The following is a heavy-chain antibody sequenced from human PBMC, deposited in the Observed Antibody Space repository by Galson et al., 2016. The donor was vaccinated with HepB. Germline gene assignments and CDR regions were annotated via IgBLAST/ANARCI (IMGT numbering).Heavy chain of an antibody. CDR1: GYTFVNYD. Sequence: SVKVSCKASGYTFVNYDINWVRQATGQGPEWMGWVNPNNGHTRYAQKFQGRVTMTRNTSINTAYMELSSLRSEDTAMYYCARLKWQYWHDWSQGTLVTVSS. CDR3: ARLKWQYWHD. D-gene: IGHD2/OR15-2a*01. J-gene: IGHJ4*02. CDR2: VNPNNGHT. V-gene: IGHV1-8*01.